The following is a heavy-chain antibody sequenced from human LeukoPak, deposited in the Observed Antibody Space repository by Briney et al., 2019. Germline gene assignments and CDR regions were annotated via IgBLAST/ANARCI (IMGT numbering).Heavy chain of an antibody. D-gene: IGHD1-26*01. Sequence: ASVKVSCKASGYTFTAYYIHWVRQAPGQGLEWMGRINPNSGGTSYAQKFQGRVTMTRDTSISTAYMELSRLRSDDSVVYYCARDLSGSFDYWGQGTLVTVSS. CDR2: INPNSGGT. CDR3: ARDLSGSFDY. J-gene: IGHJ4*02. CDR1: GYTFTAYY. V-gene: IGHV1-2*05.